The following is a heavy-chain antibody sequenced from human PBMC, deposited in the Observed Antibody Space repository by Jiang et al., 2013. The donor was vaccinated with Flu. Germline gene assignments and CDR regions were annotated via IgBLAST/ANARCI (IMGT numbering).Heavy chain of an antibody. J-gene: IGHJ4*02. CDR3: ATEGGRSSSGDY. V-gene: IGHV1-69*01. CDR1: GSTVSSFT. D-gene: IGHD6-6*01. CDR2: IVPIFGTT. Sequence: GAEVKKPGSSVKVSCKASGSTVSSFTITWVRQAPGQGLEWVGVIVPIFGTTKYAQKFQGRVTITADESTSTAYMELSSLRSEDTAVYYCATEGGRSSSGDYWGQGTLVTVSS.